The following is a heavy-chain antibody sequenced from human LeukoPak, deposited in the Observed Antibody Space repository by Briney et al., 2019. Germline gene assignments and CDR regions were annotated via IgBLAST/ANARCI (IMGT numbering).Heavy chain of an antibody. Sequence: GGSLRLSCAASGFAFSKYALVWVRQAPGKGLEWVSASSSGGSNPLYADAVKGRFTISRDNSKNTLYLQMNSLRAEDTAVYYCGRDPNGDYVGAFEFWGRGTMVIVSS. CDR2: SSSGGSNP. CDR1: GFAFSKYA. V-gene: IGHV3-23*01. D-gene: IGHD4-17*01. J-gene: IGHJ3*01. CDR3: GRDPNGDYVGAFEF.